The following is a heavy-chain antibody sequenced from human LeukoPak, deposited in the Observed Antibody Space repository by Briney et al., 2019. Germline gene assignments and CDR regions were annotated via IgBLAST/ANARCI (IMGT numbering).Heavy chain of an antibody. CDR1: GFTVSTNY. CDR2: IHSDGSIT. Sequence: GGSLRLSCAASGFTVSTNYISWVRQAPGKGLEWVSRIHSDGSITSYADSVKGRFTVSRDNAKNTLYLQMNSLRADDTAVYYCARSFPFDYWGQGTLVTVSS. J-gene: IGHJ4*02. V-gene: IGHV3-74*01. CDR3: ARSFPFDY.